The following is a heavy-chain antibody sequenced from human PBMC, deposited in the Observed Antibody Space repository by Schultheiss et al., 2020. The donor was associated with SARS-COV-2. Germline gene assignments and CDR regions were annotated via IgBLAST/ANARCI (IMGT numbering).Heavy chain of an antibody. J-gene: IGHJ3*02. D-gene: IGHD3-22*01. CDR3: ARCYYDGSGRFDI. CDR2: IEHDGSGE. CDR1: GFTFSGFS. Sequence: GESLKISCAVSGFTFSGFSMAWVRQAPGSGLEWLTVIEHDGSGEDYAQSVKGRFTISRDNSINTLYLQMSSLRPEDTAVYYCARCYYDGSGRFDIWGQGTLVTVSS. V-gene: IGHV3-30-3*01.